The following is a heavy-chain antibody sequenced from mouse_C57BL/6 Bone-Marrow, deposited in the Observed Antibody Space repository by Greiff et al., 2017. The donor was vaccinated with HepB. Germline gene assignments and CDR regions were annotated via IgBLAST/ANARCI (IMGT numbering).Heavy chain of an antibody. D-gene: IGHD1-2*01. V-gene: IGHV14-4*01. CDR1: GFNIKDDY. CDR3: TTIATAYDC. CDR2: IDPENGDT. J-gene: IGHJ2*01. Sequence: VQLQQSGAELVRPGASVKLSCTASGFNIKDDYMHWVKQRPEQGLEWIGWIDPENGDTEYASKFQGKATISADTSSNTAYLQRSSLTAEDTAVYYCTTIATAYDCWGQGTTLTVAS.